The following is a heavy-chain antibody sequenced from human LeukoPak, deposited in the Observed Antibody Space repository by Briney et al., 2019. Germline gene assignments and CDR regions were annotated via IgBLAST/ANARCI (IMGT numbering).Heavy chain of an antibody. D-gene: IGHD1-1*01. J-gene: IGHJ4*02. V-gene: IGHV3-48*01. CDR3: ARTYERELDY. CDR2: ISIISTTI. Sequence: PGGSLRLSCAASGFTFSRYHMNWVRQAPGKGLERVSYISIISTTIYYADSVQGRFTISRDDSKNSVYLQMNGMRTEDTAIYYCARTYERELDYWGQGTLVTVSS. CDR1: GFTFSRYH.